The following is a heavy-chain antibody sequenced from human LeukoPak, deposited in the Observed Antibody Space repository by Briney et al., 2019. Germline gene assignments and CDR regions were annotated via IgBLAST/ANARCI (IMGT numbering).Heavy chain of an antibody. CDR1: GGSISSSSYY. CDR3: ARGLSTYYDILTGYFDY. D-gene: IGHD3-9*01. V-gene: IGHV4-39*07. J-gene: IGHJ4*02. CDR2: IYYSGST. Sequence: PSETLSLTCTVSGGSISSSSYYWGWIRQPPGKGLEWIGSIYYSGSTYYNPSLKSRVTISVDTSKNQFSLKLSSVTAADTAVYYCARGLSTYYDILTGYFDYWGQGTLVTVSS.